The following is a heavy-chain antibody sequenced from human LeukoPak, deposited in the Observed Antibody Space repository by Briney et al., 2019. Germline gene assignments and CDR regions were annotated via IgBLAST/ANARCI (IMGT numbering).Heavy chain of an antibody. D-gene: IGHD2-21*02. V-gene: IGHV3-11*01. CDR2: ISSSGSTI. J-gene: IGHJ6*03. Sequence: GGSLRLSCAASGFTFSDYYMSWIRQAPGKGLEWVSYISSSGSTIYYADSVKGRFTISRDNAKNSLYLQMNSLRAEDTAVYYCARHNCGGDCPYYYYYMDVWGKGTTVTISS. CDR3: ARHNCGGDCPYYYYYMDV. CDR1: GFTFSDYY.